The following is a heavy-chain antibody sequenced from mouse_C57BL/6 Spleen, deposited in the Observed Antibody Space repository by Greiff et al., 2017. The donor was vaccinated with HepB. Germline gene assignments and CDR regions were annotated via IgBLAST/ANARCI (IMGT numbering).Heavy chain of an antibody. Sequence: EVQLVESGGGLVKPGGSLKLSCAASGFTFSSYAMSWVRQTPEKRLEWVATISDGGSYTYYPDNVKGRFTISRDNAKNNLYLQMSHLKSEDTAMYYCARDRRRDAMDYWGQGTSVTVSS. CDR2: ISDGGSYT. J-gene: IGHJ4*01. CDR3: ARDRRRDAMDY. CDR1: GFTFSSYA. V-gene: IGHV5-4*01.